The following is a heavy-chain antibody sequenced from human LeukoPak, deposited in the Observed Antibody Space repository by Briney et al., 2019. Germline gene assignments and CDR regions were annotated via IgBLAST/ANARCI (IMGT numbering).Heavy chain of an antibody. J-gene: IGHJ4*02. CDR1: GFTFRSYW. CDR2: INSDGRST. V-gene: IGHV3-74*01. Sequence: PGGSLRLSCAASGFTFRSYWMHWVRQAPGKGLEWVSRINSDGRSTSSADSVKGRFTISRDNAKNTLYLQMNSLRIEDTAVYYCARDRPYCSGGICYFDHWGQGTVVTVSS. CDR3: ARDRPYCSGGICYFDH. D-gene: IGHD2-15*01.